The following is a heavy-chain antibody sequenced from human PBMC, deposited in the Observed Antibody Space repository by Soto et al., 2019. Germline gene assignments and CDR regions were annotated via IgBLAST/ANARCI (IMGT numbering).Heavy chain of an antibody. CDR2: INPNSGGT. J-gene: IGHJ5*02. CDR1: GYTYTGYY. Sequence: ASVKVSCKASGYTYTGYYMHWVRQAPGQGLEWMGWINPNSGGTNYAQKFQGWVTMTRDTSISTAYMELSRLRSDDTAVYYCAREQYLSQDYYGSGSYWNWFDPWGQGTLVTV. D-gene: IGHD3-10*01. V-gene: IGHV1-2*04. CDR3: AREQYLSQDYYGSGSYWNWFDP.